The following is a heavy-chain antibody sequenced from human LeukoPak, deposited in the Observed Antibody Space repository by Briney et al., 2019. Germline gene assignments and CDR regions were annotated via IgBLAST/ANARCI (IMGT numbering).Heavy chain of an antibody. Sequence: PGGSLRLSCAASGFTFSSYWMHWVRQAPGKGLVWVSRINRDGSSTSYADSVKGRFTTTRDNAKTMLYLKMNSLRAEDTAVYYCARDAYGDYVVDYWGQGILVTVSS. V-gene: IGHV3-74*01. CDR3: ARDAYGDYVVDY. D-gene: IGHD4-17*01. J-gene: IGHJ4*02. CDR1: GFTFSSYW. CDR2: INRDGSST.